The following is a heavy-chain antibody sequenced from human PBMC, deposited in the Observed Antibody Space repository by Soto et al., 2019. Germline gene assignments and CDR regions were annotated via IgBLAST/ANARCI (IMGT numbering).Heavy chain of an antibody. J-gene: IGHJ4*02. D-gene: IGHD5-18*01. CDR2: IKQDASES. CDR3: AGGYTHGYIHY. CDR1: GFSFSNYW. V-gene: IGHV3-7*03. Sequence: LRLSCVASGFSFSNYWVGWVRQAPGKGLEWVANIKQDASESYYVDSVRGRFTISRDNAHNSLYLQMSSLRAEDTAVYFCAGGYTHGYIHYWGRGTLVTVSS.